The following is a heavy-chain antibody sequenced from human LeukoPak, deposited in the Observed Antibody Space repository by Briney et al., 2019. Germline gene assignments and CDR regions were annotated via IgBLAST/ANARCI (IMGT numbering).Heavy chain of an antibody. CDR2: ISSSGSTI. V-gene: IGHV3-11*01. D-gene: IGHD3-22*01. Sequence: GGSLRLSCEASGFTFSDYYMSWIRQAPGKGPEWVSYISSSGSTIYYADSVKGRFTISRDNAKNSLYLQMNSLRAEDTAVYYCASFYYDSSGYLDYWGQGTLGTVSS. J-gene: IGHJ4*02. CDR3: ASFYYDSSGYLDY. CDR1: GFTFSDYY.